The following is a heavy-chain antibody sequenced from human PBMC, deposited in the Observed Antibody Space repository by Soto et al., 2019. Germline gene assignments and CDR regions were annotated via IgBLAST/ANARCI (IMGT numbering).Heavy chain of an antibody. CDR2: IYHSGST. CDR1: GGSISSGGYS. J-gene: IGHJ4*02. Sequence: QLQLQESGSGLVKPSQTLSLTCAVSGGSISSGGYSWSWIRQPPGKGLEWIGYIYHSGSTYYNPSLKSQDTISVDRSKNQFSLKLSSVTAADTAVYYCASAGGLGAVAADSWGQGTLVTVSS. CDR3: ASAGGLGAVAADS. V-gene: IGHV4-30-2*01. D-gene: IGHD6-19*01.